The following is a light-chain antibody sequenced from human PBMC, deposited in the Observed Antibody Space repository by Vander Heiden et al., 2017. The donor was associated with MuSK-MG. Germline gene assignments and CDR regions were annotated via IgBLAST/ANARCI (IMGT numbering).Light chain of an antibody. CDR1: NGDVTSGHH. V-gene: IGLV7-46*02. CDR3: LLEYSGIRV. Sequence: QAVVTQEPSLTVSPGGTVPLTCGASNGDVTSGHHPYWLQQKPGQAHRTVIFDKNNKHAWTPARFSGSLLGGKAARTLLGAQPDDEADYYCLLEYSGIRVFGGGTKLTVL. J-gene: IGLJ3*02. CDR2: DKN.